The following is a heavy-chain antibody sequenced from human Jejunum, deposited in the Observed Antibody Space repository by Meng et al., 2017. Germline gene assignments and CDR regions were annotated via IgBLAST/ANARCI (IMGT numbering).Heavy chain of an antibody. J-gene: IGHJ4*02. V-gene: IGHV4-4*02. CDR2: VWPSGAT. Sequence: VQLQESGPGLGRPSGTLSLTCTVSGVSTTAPFYWTWIRQAPGKGLEWIGEVWPSGATYYNPSLSSRITISIDTSNNQFSLEVAFLTAADTAVYYCARAIRERYFDSWGQGTLVTVSS. D-gene: IGHD1-14*01. CDR1: GVSTTAPFY. CDR3: ARAIRERYFDS.